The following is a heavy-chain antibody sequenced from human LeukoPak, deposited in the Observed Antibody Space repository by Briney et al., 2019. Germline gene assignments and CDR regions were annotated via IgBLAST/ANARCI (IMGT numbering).Heavy chain of an antibody. CDR2: TYYRSRWNT. J-gene: IGHJ4*02. Sequence: SQTLSLTCSISGDSVSSNTAAWNWIRQSPSRGLEWLGRTYYRSRWNTHYAVSVKSRITINPDTSKNQLSPHLNSVTPEDTAVYYCARSIGHFDYWGQGTLVTVSS. CDR1: GDSVSSNTAA. V-gene: IGHV6-1*01. CDR3: ARSIGHFDY.